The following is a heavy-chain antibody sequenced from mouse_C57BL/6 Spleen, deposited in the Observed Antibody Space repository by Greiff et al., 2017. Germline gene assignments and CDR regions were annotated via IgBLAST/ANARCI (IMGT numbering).Heavy chain of an antibody. CDR2: ISDGGSYT. J-gene: IGHJ2*01. Sequence: EVQLVESGGGLVKPGGSLKLSCAASGFTFSSYAMSWVRQTPEKRLEWVATISDGGSYTYYPDNVKGRFTISRDNAKNNLYLQMSHLKSEDTAMYYFAREGYYGSVFDYWGQGTTLTVSS. CDR3: AREGYYGSVFDY. D-gene: IGHD1-1*01. CDR1: GFTFSSYA. V-gene: IGHV5-4*01.